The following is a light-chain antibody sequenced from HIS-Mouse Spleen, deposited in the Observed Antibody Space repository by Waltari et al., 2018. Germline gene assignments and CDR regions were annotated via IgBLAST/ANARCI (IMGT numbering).Light chain of an antibody. J-gene: IGLJ2*01. Sequence: QLVLTQSPSASASLGSSVKLTCPLSSGHSSYAIACHQQQPETGPRYLMKLNSDGSHSKGDGIPDRFSGSSSGAERYLTISSLQSEDEADYYCQTWGTGIHVVFGGGTKLTVL. CDR2: LNSDGSH. CDR3: QTWGTGIHVV. V-gene: IGLV4-69*01. CDR1: SGHSSYA.